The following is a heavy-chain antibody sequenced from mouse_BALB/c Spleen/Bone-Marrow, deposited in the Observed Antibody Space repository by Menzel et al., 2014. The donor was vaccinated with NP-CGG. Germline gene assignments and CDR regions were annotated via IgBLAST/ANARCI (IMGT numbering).Heavy chain of an antibody. Sequence: VQLQQSGAELVKPGASVKLSCTASGFNIKDTYMHWVKQRPEQGLEWLGRICPANGNTKYDPKSQGKATITADTSSNTAYLQLSSLISEDTAVYYCASYYYGSSRFAYWGQGTLVAVSA. D-gene: IGHD1-1*01. V-gene: IGHV14-3*02. CDR3: ASYYYGSSRFAY. CDR2: ICPANGNT. J-gene: IGHJ3*01. CDR1: GFNIKDTY.